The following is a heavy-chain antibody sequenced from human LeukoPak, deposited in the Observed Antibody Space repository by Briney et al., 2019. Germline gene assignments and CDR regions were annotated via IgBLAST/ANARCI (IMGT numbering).Heavy chain of an antibody. V-gene: IGHV1-46*01. CDR2: INPSGGST. CDR1: GYTFSSYY. CDR3: ARADSGGDSSGYKWFDP. J-gene: IGHJ5*02. D-gene: IGHD3-22*01. Sequence: ASVKVSCKASGYTFSSYYMHWVRQAPGQGLEWMGIINPSGGSTTYAHKFQGRVTMTRDTSTSTVYMELSNLRPEDTAVYYCARADSGGDSSGYKWFDPWGQGTLVTVSS.